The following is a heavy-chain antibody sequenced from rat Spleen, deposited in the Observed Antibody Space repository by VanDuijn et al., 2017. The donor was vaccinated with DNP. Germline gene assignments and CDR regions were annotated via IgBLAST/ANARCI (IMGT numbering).Heavy chain of an antibody. CDR1: GFTFSNYY. D-gene: IGHD1-7*01. J-gene: IGHJ4*01. CDR2: IFTSGNRA. Sequence: EVQLVESGGGLVQPGRSLKLSCAASGFTFSNYYMAWVRQAPKKGLEWVATIFTSGNRAFYTDSVEGRFTISRDNAKSRLYLQMDSLRSEDTATYYCARLILRVWGAMDAWGQGTSVTVSS. V-gene: IGHV5-7*01. CDR3: ARLILRVWGAMDA.